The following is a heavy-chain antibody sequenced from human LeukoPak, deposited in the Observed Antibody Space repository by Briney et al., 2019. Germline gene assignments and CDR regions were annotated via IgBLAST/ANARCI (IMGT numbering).Heavy chain of an antibody. V-gene: IGHV4-34*01. CDR2: INHSGST. Sequence: PSEXLSLTCAVYGGSFSGYYWSWLRQPPGKGLEWIGEINHSGSTNYNPSLTSRVTISVDTSKNQFSLKLSSVTAADTAVYYCARLGIAARPGFIAAANWGQGTLVTVSS. D-gene: IGHD6-6*01. CDR1: GGSFSGYY. CDR3: ARLGIAARPGFIAAAN. J-gene: IGHJ4*02.